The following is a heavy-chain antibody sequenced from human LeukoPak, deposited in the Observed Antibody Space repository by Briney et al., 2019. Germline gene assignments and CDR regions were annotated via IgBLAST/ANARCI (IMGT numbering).Heavy chain of an antibody. Sequence: KPSETLSLTCTVSGGSISSSSYFWGWIRQPPGKRLEWIGSMYYGVTSYYNPSLKSRVTISVDTSNNQFSLKVNSVTAADTAMYYCVRDAGHQLSRRNYYAMDVWGQGTTVTVSS. D-gene: IGHD2-2*01. CDR1: GGSISSSSYF. CDR3: VRDAGHQLSRRNYYAMDV. CDR2: MYYGVTS. V-gene: IGHV4-39*07. J-gene: IGHJ6*02.